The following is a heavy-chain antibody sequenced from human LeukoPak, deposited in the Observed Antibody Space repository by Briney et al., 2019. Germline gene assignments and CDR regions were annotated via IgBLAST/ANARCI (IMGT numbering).Heavy chain of an antibody. D-gene: IGHD3-10*01. V-gene: IGHV1-8*01. J-gene: IGHJ4*02. CDR3: ACKGWGSGHPLDS. CDR1: GYTFTSYD. CDR2: MNPNSGNT. Sequence: ASVKVSFKASGYTFTSYDINWVRQATGQGLEWMGWMNPNSGNTDYSQKFQGRVTITMNTSTSTAYMELSSLRSEHTAVYSCACKGWGSGHPLDSWGQGTLATVSS.